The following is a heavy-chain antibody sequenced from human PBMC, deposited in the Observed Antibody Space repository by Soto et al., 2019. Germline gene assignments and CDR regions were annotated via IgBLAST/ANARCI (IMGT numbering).Heavy chain of an antibody. D-gene: IGHD4-4*01. Sequence: HPGGSLRLSCAASGFTFDAYAMHWFRQAPGKGLEWVSGISWNSGSIGYADSVKGRFTISRDNAKNYLYLQINSLRAEDTALYDCAKDILHDYSNYYFDYWGQGTRGTGSA. J-gene: IGHJ4*02. CDR3: AKDILHDYSNYYFDY. CDR1: GFTFDAYA. CDR2: ISWNSGSI. V-gene: IGHV3-9*01.